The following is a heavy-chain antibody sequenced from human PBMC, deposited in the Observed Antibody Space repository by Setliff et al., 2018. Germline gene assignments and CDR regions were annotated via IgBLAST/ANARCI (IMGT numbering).Heavy chain of an antibody. CDR3: ARDSDILRGSRWFDP. CDR1: GDSFSDYY. CDR2: INHRGST. V-gene: IGHV4-34*01. D-gene: IGHD3-9*01. Sequence: PSETLSLTCAVYGDSFSDYYWSWIRQPPGKGLEWVEEINHRGSTNYSPSLRSRVTISVDTSRNQFSLKLRSVTAADTAVYYCARDSDILRGSRWFDPWGQGTLVTVSS. J-gene: IGHJ5*02.